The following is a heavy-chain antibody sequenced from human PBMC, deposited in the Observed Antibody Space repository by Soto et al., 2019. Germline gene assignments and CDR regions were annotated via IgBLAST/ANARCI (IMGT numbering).Heavy chain of an antibody. CDR2: IDPSDSYT. CDR1: GYSFTSYW. J-gene: IGHJ6*02. Sequence: GESRKIACKGSGYSFTSYWISWVRQMLGKGLEWMGRIDPSDSYTNYSPSFQGYVTISADKSIITAYLQWSSLKASDTALYYCARNRIASGGIGNYGMDVWCQGTTVTVSS. V-gene: IGHV5-10-1*01. D-gene: IGHD6-13*01. CDR3: ARNRIASGGIGNYGMDV.